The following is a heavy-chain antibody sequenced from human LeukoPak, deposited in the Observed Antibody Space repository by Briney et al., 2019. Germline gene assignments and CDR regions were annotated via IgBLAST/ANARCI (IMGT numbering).Heavy chain of an antibody. CDR3: ATVFPLWFGELPVEGNWFDP. V-gene: IGHV1-8*01. J-gene: IGHJ5*02. D-gene: IGHD3-10*01. Sequence: GASVKVSCKASGYTFTSYDINWVRQATGQGLEWMGWMNPNSGNTGYAQKFQGRVTMTEDTSTDTAYMELSSLRSEDTAVYYCATVFPLWFGELPVEGNWFDPWGQGTLVTVSS. CDR1: GYTFTSYD. CDR2: MNPNSGNT.